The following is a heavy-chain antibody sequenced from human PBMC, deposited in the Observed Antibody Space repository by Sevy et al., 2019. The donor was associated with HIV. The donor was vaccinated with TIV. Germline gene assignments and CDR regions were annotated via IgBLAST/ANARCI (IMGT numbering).Heavy chain of an antibody. CDR2: ISYDGSNK. J-gene: IGHJ4*02. CDR1: GLTFSSYA. D-gene: IGHD6-19*01. CDR3: AKRGNGWYELDY. V-gene: IGHV3-30-3*02. Sequence: GGSLRLSCAASGLTFSSYAMHWVRQAPGKGLEWVAFISYDGSNKYYADSVKGRFTISRDHSQNTVFLQMNSLRAEDTAVYDCAKRGNGWYELDYWGRGTLVTVSS.